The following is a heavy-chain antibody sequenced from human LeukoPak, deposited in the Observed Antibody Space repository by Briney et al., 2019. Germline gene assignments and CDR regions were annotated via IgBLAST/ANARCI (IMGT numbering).Heavy chain of an antibody. CDR1: GFGFSYYA. D-gene: IGHD6-6*01. J-gene: IGHJ4*02. Sequence: GGPLSFSCQASGFGFSYYAMSWARKPPGKGLEWVSLITHSSSDTFHADSVQGRFTISRDNSKPTLYLQMDSLRAEDTATYYCAKWSSSSRPYYFDYWGQGTLVTVSS. CDR3: AKWSSSSRPYYFDY. V-gene: IGHV3-23*01. CDR2: ITHSSSDT.